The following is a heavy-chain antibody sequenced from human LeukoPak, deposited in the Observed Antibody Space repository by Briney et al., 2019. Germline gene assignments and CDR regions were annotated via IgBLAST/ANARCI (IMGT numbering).Heavy chain of an antibody. V-gene: IGHV3-9*01. CDR1: GFTFDDYA. CDR3: AKGGARGDYNPFDY. Sequence: GGSLRLSCAASGFTFDDYAMHWVRQAPGKGLEWVSGISWNSGSIGYADSVKGRFTISRDNAKNSLYLQMNSLRAEDTALYYCAKGGARGDYNPFDYWGQGTPVTVSS. D-gene: IGHD4-17*01. CDR2: ISWNSGSI. J-gene: IGHJ4*02.